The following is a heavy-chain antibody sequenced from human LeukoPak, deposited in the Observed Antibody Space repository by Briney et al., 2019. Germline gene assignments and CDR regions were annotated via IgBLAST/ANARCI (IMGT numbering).Heavy chain of an antibody. CDR3: ARSGYTYDGAKGADY. CDR2: ISSGSSSI. V-gene: IGHV3-11*01. D-gene: IGHD5-18*01. J-gene: IGHJ4*02. Sequence: GGSLRLSCATSGFTFSDYYMTWVRQAPGKGLEWVSYISSGSSSIFYADSVKGRFTISRDNAKNSLYLQMNSLRAGDTAVYYCARSGYTYDGAKGADYWGQGTLVTVSS. CDR1: GFTFSDYY.